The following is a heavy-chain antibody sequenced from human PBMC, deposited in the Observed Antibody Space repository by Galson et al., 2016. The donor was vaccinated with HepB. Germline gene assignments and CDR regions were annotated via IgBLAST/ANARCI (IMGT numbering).Heavy chain of an antibody. J-gene: IGHJ4*02. V-gene: IGHV3-30*03. CDR2: VSFDGDNK. CDR1: GFSFSDYG. Sequence: SLRLSCATSGFSFSDYGMHWVRQAPGKGLEWVAVVSFDGDNKYYADSVKGRFTISRDISKKTLYLQMNSLRAEDTAVYYCARDESLYNWNDLYYFDYWGQGTLVTVSS. CDR3: ARDESLYNWNDLYYFDY. D-gene: IGHD1-20*01.